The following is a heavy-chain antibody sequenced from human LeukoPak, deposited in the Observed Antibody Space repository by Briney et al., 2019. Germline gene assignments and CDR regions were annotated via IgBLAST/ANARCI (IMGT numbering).Heavy chain of an antibody. D-gene: IGHD3-10*01. CDR3: AKDNYYGSGRELGLD. Sequence: GGSLRLSCAASGFTFSSYGMHWVRQAPGKGLEWVAFIRYDGSNKYYADSVKGRFTISRDNSKNTLYLQMNSLRAEDTAVYYCAKDNYYGSGRELGLDWGQGTLVTVSS. V-gene: IGHV3-30*02. J-gene: IGHJ4*02. CDR2: IRYDGSNK. CDR1: GFTFSSYG.